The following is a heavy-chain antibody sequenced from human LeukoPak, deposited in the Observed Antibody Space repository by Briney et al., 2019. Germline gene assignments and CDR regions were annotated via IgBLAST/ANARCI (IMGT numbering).Heavy chain of an antibody. CDR2: IYYSGST. Sequence: GSLRLSCAASGFTFSSYSMNWVRQPPGKGLEWIGSIYYSGSTYYNPSLKSRVTISVDKSKNQFSLKLSSVTAADTAVYYCARVMDVWGKGTTVTVSS. CDR1: GFTFSSYS. V-gene: IGHV4-39*07. CDR3: ARVMDV. J-gene: IGHJ6*04.